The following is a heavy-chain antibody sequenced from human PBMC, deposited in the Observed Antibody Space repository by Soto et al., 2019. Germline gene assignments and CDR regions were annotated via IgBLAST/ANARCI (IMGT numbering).Heavy chain of an antibody. D-gene: IGHD3-9*01. CDR2: ISSSSSYI. Sequence: PGGSLRLSCVASGFTFSSYSMNWVRQAPGKGLEWVSSISSSSSYIYYADSVKGRFTISRDNAKNSLYLQMNSLRAEDTAVYYCARGGVGLRYFDWLVWGQGTLVTVSS. CDR3: ARGGVGLRYFDWLV. CDR1: GFTFSSYS. V-gene: IGHV3-21*01. J-gene: IGHJ4*02.